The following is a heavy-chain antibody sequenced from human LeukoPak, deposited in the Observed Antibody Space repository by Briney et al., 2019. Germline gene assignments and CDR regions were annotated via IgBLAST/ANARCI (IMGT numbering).Heavy chain of an antibody. CDR2: ISSSSSTI. D-gene: IGHD6-19*01. CDR1: GFTFSSYS. J-gene: IGHJ6*02. V-gene: IGHV3-48*02. Sequence: GGSLRLSCAASGFTFSSYSMNWVRQAPGKGLEWVSYISSSSSTIYYADSVKGRFTISRDNAKNSLYLQMNSLRDEDTAVYYCARDSSGWPTYYYGMDVWGQGTTVTVSS. CDR3: ARDSSGWPTYYYGMDV.